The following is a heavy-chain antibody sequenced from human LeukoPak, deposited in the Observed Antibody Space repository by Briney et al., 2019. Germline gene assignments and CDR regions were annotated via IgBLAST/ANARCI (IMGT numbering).Heavy chain of an antibody. D-gene: IGHD3-10*01. CDR2: IYSSGTI. CDR1: GGSISSYY. J-gene: IGHJ4*02. V-gene: IGHV4-4*07. Sequence: SETLSLTCSVSGGSISSYYWSWIRQPAGKGLEWIGRIYSSGTITYNPSLQSRVTISVDTSKNQFSLKLSSVTAADTAVYYCARTRYYYNSRSYGAPYYFDYWGQGTLVTVSS. CDR3: ARTRYYYNSRSYGAPYYFDY.